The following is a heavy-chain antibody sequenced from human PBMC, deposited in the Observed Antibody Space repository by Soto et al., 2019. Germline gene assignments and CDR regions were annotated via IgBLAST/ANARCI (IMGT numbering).Heavy chain of an antibody. Sequence: GGSLRLSCAASGFTFHYYPMHWVRQAPGKGLEWVAAIGGSSGSTDYADSVKGRFTISRDNSKNTLFLQMNSLRAEDTAVYYCAKDRSSTSCYAFDYWGQGTLVTVSS. CDR2: IGGSSGST. D-gene: IGHD2-2*01. V-gene: IGHV3-23*01. CDR1: GFTFHYYP. CDR3: AKDRSSTSCYAFDY. J-gene: IGHJ4*02.